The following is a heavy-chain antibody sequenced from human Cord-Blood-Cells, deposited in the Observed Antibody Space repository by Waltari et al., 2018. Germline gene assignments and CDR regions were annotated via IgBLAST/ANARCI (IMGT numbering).Heavy chain of an antibody. V-gene: IGHV4-39*07. CDR1: GGSISSSSYY. CDR2: IYYSGST. J-gene: IGHJ3*02. Sequence: QLQLQESGPGLVKPSETLSLTCTVSGGSISSSSYYWGWIRQPPGKGLEWIGSIYYSGSTSYNPSLKSRVTISVDTSKNQFSLKLSSVTAADTAVYYCARDPGIDAFDIWGQGTMVTVSS. D-gene: IGHD3-10*01. CDR3: ARDPGIDAFDI.